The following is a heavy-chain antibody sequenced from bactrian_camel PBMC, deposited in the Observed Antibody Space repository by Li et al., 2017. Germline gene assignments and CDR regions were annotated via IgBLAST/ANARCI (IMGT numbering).Heavy chain of an antibody. CDR1: GSTYA. V-gene: IGHV3S63*01. Sequence: HVQLVESGGGSAQAGGSLTLSCTASGSTYAMGWFRQPPGQEREGVASVYSPSGLKTYAASVKGRFTISQGNAKSTVNLQMNSLKPEGTAMYYCAAARFSKYYSDYAANPERYNFWGQGTQVTVS. D-gene: IGHD4*01. CDR3: AAARFSKYYSDYAANPERYNF. CDR2: VYSPSGLK. J-gene: IGHJ4*01.